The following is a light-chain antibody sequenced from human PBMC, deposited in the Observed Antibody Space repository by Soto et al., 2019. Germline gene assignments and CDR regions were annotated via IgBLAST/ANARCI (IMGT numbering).Light chain of an antibody. CDR3: QQANSFPFT. CDR1: QGISNW. CDR2: AAS. V-gene: IGKV1-12*01. Sequence: DIQMTQSPSSVSASVGDRVTITCRASQGISNWLAWYQQKPGKAPKLLIYAASSWHSGVPARFTGSGFGTDFTLTISSLQPEDFATYYCQQANSFPFTFGPGTKVDIK. J-gene: IGKJ3*01.